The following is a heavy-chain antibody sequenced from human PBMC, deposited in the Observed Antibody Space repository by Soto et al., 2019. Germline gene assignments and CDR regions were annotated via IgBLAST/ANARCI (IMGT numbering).Heavy chain of an antibody. J-gene: IGHJ3*02. Sequence: QITLKESGPTLVKPTQTLTLTCTFSGFSLSTSGVGVGWIRQPPGKALEWLALIYWDDDKRYSPSLKSRLTITKDTSKNQVVLTMTNMDPVDTATYYCAHSPYSSSWYSVGEEAFDIWGQGTMVTVSS. CDR3: AHSPYSSSWYSVGEEAFDI. V-gene: IGHV2-5*02. CDR2: IYWDDDK. CDR1: GFSLSTSGVG. D-gene: IGHD6-13*01.